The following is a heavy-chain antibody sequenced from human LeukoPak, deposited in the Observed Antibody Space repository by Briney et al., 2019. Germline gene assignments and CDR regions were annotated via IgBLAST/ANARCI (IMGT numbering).Heavy chain of an antibody. Sequence: ASVKVSCKASGGTFSSYAISWVRQAPGQGLEWMGGIIPIFGTANYAQKFQGRVTITADASTSTAYMELSSLRSEDTAVYYCARAKDYYYDSSGFDYWGQGTLVTVSS. CDR2: IIPIFGTA. D-gene: IGHD3-22*01. J-gene: IGHJ4*02. V-gene: IGHV1-69*01. CDR3: ARAKDYYYDSSGFDY. CDR1: GGTFSSYA.